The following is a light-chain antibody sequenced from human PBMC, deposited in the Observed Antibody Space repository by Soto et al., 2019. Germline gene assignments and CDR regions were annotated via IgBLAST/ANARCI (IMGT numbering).Light chain of an antibody. CDR1: QSVSSSY. J-gene: IGKJ5*01. CDR2: GAS. CDR3: QQYGTSPPRT. Sequence: EIVLTQSPGTLSLSPGERATLSCRASQSVSSSYLAWYQQKTGQAPRLLINGASSRATGIPDRFSGSGSGTEFTLTISRLEPEDFAVYYCQQYGTSPPRTFGQGTRLEIK. V-gene: IGKV3-20*01.